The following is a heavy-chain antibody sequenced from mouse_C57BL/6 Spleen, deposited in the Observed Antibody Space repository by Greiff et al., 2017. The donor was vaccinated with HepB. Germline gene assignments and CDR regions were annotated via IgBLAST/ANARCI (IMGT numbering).Heavy chain of an antibody. J-gene: IGHJ3*01. CDR2: IYPRSGNT. V-gene: IGHV1-81*01. D-gene: IGHD2-1*01. CDR1: GYTFTSYG. Sequence: QVQLKESGAELARPGASVKLSCKASGYTFTSYGISWVKQRTGQGLEWIGEIYPRSGNTYYNEKFKGKATLTADKSPSTAYMELRSLTSEDSAVYFCAYGNFSWFAYWGQGTLVTVSA. CDR3: AYGNFSWFAY.